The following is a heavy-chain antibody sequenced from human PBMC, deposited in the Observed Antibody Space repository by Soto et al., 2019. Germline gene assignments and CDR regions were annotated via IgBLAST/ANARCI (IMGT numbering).Heavy chain of an antibody. Sequence: GSLKLSCAGSGFTFSLYELNWVRQAPGKGLEWVSYISTSGDTIYYADSVKGRFTISRDNAKTSLYLQMNRLRAEDTAVYYCTRGPPGDFWGQGTPVTVSS. V-gene: IGHV3-48*03. CDR3: TRGPPGDF. J-gene: IGHJ4*02. CDR2: ISTSGDTI. D-gene: IGHD3-10*01. CDR1: GFTFSLYE.